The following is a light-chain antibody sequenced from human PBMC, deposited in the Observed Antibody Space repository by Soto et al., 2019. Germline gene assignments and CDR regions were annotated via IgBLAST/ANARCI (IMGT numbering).Light chain of an antibody. CDR2: VNS. V-gene: IGLV1-40*01. CDR1: SSNIGAGSD. CDR3: HSYDSSLSGYV. Sequence: QSVLTQPPSISGAPGQRVTISCTGSSSNIGAGSDVHWYHQLPGTAPKLLIYVNSNRPSGVPDRFSGSKSGTSASLAITGLQAEDEADYYCHSYDSSLSGYVFGTGTKLTVL. J-gene: IGLJ1*01.